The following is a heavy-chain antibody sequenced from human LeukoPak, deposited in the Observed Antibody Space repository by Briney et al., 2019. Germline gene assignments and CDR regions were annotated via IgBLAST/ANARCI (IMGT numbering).Heavy chain of an antibody. J-gene: IGHJ6*02. D-gene: IGHD2-21*02. CDR2: IIPIFGTA. V-gene: IGHV1-69*06. CDR1: GGTFSSYA. Sequence: GASVKVSCKASGGTFSSYAISWVRQAPGQGLEWMGGIIPIFGTANYAQKFQGRVTITADKSTSTAYMELSSLRSEDTAVYYCARVFDCGGDCEGYYGMDVWGQGTTVTVSS. CDR3: ARVFDCGGDCEGYYGMDV.